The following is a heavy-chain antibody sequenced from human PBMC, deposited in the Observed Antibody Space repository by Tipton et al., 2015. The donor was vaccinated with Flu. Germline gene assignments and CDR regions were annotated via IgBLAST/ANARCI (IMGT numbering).Heavy chain of an antibody. Sequence: TLSLTCTVSGASISSNGYYWTWIRQHPGEGLEWIGYIYNGGSPAYNSSLKSRVSISIDTSKNQFSLNMRSVTAADTAVYYCARVGRQQPSPYYWGQGTPVTVSS. CDR3: ARVGRQQPSPYY. CDR2: IYNGGSP. D-gene: IGHD6-13*01. V-gene: IGHV4-31*03. J-gene: IGHJ4*02. CDR1: GASISSNGYY.